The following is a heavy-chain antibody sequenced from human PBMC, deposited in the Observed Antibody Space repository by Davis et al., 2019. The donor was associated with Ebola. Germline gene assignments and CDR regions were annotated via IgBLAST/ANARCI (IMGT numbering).Heavy chain of an antibody. V-gene: IGHV3-48*03. CDR1: GFTFSSYD. Sequence: PGGSLRLSCAASGFTFSSYDMNWVRQAPGKGLEWVSFIRTGYTTTVYYAESVKGRFTGSRDNAKNSLYLQLTGLRDEDTAVYYCARDRSGGAFDIWGQGTMATVSS. D-gene: IGHD2-15*01. CDR2: IRTGYTTTV. J-gene: IGHJ3*02. CDR3: ARDRSGGAFDI.